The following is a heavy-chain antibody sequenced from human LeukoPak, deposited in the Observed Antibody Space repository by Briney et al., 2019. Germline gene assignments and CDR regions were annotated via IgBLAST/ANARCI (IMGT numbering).Heavy chain of an antibody. CDR2: IYYSGST. J-gene: IGHJ4*02. CDR3: ARAGQFISARPITFDY. D-gene: IGHD6-6*01. V-gene: IGHV4-59*01. CDR1: GGSISNYY. Sequence: SETLSLTCTVSGGSISNYYWCWIRQPPGKGLEWIGYIYYSGSTNSSPSLKSRVTISLDTSKNRFSLKLSSVTAADTAVYYCARAGQFISARPITFDYWGQGSLVTVSS.